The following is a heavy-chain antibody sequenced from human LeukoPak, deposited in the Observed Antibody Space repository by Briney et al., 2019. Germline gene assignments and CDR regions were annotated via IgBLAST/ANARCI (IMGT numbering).Heavy chain of an antibody. V-gene: IGHV3-23*01. CDR1: GFTFNDFA. D-gene: IGHD3-3*01. CDR2: IADAGT. J-gene: IGHJ3*01. CDR3: ARNLGPFWV. Sequence: PGGSLRLSCAASGFTFNDFAMTWVRQAPGKGLEWVSTIADAGTYYADSVKGRFIISRDNSKNMLYLQLNSLRADDTAMYYCARNLGPFWVRGHGTMVTVSS.